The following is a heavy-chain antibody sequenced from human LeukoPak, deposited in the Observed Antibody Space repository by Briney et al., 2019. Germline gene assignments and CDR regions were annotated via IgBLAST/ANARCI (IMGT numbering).Heavy chain of an antibody. J-gene: IGHJ4*02. D-gene: IGHD6-13*01. CDR3: ARRIAAAGLY. Sequence: PGGSLRLSCAASGFTVSSNYMSWVRQAPSKGLEWVAVISYDGSNKYYADSVKGRFTISRDNSKNTLYLQMNSLRAEDTAVYYCARRIAAAGLYWGQGTLVTVSS. CDR1: GFTVSSNY. V-gene: IGHV3-30-3*01. CDR2: ISYDGSNK.